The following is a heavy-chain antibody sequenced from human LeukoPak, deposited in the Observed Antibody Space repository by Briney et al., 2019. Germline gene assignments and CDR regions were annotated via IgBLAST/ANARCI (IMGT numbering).Heavy chain of an antibody. Sequence: GGSLRLSCAASGFTFSSYGMHWVRQAPGKGLEWVAFIRYDGSNKYYADSVKGRFTISRDNSKNTLYLQMNSLRAEDTAVYYCAKDLQGGKQLVAPIDYWGQGTLVTVSS. D-gene: IGHD6-13*01. J-gene: IGHJ4*02. CDR1: GFTFSSYG. V-gene: IGHV3-30*02. CDR2: IRYDGSNK. CDR3: AKDLQGGKQLVAPIDY.